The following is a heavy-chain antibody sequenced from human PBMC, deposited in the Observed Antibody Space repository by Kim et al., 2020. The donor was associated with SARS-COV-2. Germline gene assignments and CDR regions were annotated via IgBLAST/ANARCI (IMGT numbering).Heavy chain of an antibody. CDR3: ASHDSSGYYPHYFDY. D-gene: IGHD3-22*01. J-gene: IGHJ4*02. CDR1: GFTVSSNY. Sequence: GGSLRLSCAASGFTVSSNYMSWVRQAPGKGLEWVSVIYSGGSTYYADSVKGRFTISRHNSKNTLYLQMNSLRAEDTAVYYCASHDSSGYYPHYFDYWGQGTLVTVSS. V-gene: IGHV3-53*04. CDR2: IYSGGST.